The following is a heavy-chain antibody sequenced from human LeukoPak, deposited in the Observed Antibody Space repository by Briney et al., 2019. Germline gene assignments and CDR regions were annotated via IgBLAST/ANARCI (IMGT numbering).Heavy chain of an antibody. D-gene: IGHD3-22*01. CDR2: INHSGST. CDR1: GGSFSGYY. J-gene: IGHJ4*02. CDR3: ARGPPYYYDSSGTFDY. Sequence: SETLSLTCAVYGGSFSGYYWSWIRQPPGKGLEWIGEINHSGSTNYNPSLKSRVTISVDTSKNQFSLKLSSVTAADTAVYYCARGPPYYYDSSGTFDYWGQGTLVTVSS. V-gene: IGHV4-34*01.